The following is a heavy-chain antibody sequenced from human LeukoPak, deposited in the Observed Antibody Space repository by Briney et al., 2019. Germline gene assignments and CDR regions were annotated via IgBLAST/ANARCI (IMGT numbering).Heavy chain of an antibody. CDR1: GYTFTDYD. CDR2: INPNSGGT. Sequence: GASVKVSCKASGYTFTDYDINWVRQATGQGLEWMGWINPNSGGTNYAQKFQGRVTMTRDTSISTAYMELSRLRSDDTAVYYCARSRGQFGGVIVILDYWGQGTLVTVSS. CDR3: ARSRGQFGGVIVILDY. V-gene: IGHV1-2*02. D-gene: IGHD3-16*02. J-gene: IGHJ4*02.